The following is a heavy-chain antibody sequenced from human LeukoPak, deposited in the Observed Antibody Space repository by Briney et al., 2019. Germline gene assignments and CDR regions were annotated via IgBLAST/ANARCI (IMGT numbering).Heavy chain of an antibody. D-gene: IGHD2-21*01. CDR1: GGSISSYY. CDR2: LYYSGSI. V-gene: IGHV4-59*12. CDR3: ARGSHYLGFDY. Sequence: PSETLSLTCTVSGGSISSYYWSWIRQPPGKGLEWIGYLYYSGSINYNPSLRGRVTISVDRSKNQFFLKLSSVTAADTAVYYCARGSHYLGFDYWGQGTLVTVSS. J-gene: IGHJ4*02.